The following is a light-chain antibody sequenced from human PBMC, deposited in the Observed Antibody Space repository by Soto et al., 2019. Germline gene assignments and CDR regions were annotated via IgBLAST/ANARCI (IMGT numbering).Light chain of an antibody. J-gene: IGKJ1*01. CDR1: QSVRSNY. Sequence: EIVLTQSPGTLSLSPGERATLSCRASQSVRSNYLAWYQQKPGQAPRLLIYNSSTRATGIPDRFSGSGSGTVFTLTISRLEPADFAIYYCQQYRHLPQTFGQGTQVEIK. CDR2: NSS. CDR3: QQYRHLPQT. V-gene: IGKV3-20*01.